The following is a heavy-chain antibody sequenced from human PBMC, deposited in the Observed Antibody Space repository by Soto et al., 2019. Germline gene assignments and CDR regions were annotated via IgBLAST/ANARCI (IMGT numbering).Heavy chain of an antibody. V-gene: IGHV3-48*02. Sequence: GGSLRLSCAASGFSFSSYSMKWVRQAPGKGLEWVSHISSTSSAIYYADSVKGRFTISRDNAKKSLYLQMNSLRDEDTAVYYCARARGYGMDVWGLGTTVTVSS. CDR2: ISSTSSAI. CDR1: GFSFSSYS. J-gene: IGHJ6*02. CDR3: ARARGYGMDV.